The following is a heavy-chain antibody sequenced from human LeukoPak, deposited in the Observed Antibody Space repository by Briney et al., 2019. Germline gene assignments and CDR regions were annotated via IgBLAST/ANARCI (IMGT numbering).Heavy chain of an antibody. J-gene: IGHJ2*01. D-gene: IGHD4-23*01. CDR1: GGSISGYY. Sequence: SGTLSLTCTVSGGSISGYYYNWIRQPPGKGLEWIGYIYYSGSTNYNPSLKSRVTISLDTSKNQFSLKLSSVTTADTAVYYCARSVVTLYWYFDLWGRGTLVTVSS. CDR3: ARSVVTLYWYFDL. CDR2: IYYSGST. V-gene: IGHV4-59*01.